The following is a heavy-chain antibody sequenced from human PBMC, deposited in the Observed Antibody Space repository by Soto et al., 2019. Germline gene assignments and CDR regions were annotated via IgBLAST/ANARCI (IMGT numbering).Heavy chain of an antibody. CDR2: IIPILDIT. Sequence: QVQLVQSGAEVKKPGSSVKVSCKDSGGTFSSYPISWVRQAPGQGLEWMGRIIPILDITDYAQRFQGRVTITADNSTGTAYMELSSLSSDDTAVYYCARPTSTGTTSGYYFDYWGQGTLVTVSS. CDR3: ARPTSTGTTSGYYFDY. D-gene: IGHD1-7*01. V-gene: IGHV1-69*02. CDR1: GGTFSSYP. J-gene: IGHJ4*02.